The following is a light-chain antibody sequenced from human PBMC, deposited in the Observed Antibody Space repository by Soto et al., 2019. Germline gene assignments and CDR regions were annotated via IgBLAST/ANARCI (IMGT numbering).Light chain of an antibody. CDR1: QSVSSSY. CDR3: QQYGSSPT. J-gene: IGKJ5*01. Sequence: EIVLTQSPGTLSLSPGERATLSCRASQSVSSSYLAWYQQKPGQAPRLLIYGASSRATGIPDRFSGSWSGTNLTLTISRREPEDFAVYYCQQYGSSPTFGQGTRLEIK. CDR2: GAS. V-gene: IGKV3-20*01.